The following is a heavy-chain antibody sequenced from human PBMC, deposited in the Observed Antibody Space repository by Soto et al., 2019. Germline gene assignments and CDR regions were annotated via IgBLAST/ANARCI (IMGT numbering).Heavy chain of an antibody. CDR1: GFPFSSDS. CDR3: AKSPAHYYDFWSGYYPGGYYYGMDV. CDR2: ISGSGGST. D-gene: IGHD3-3*01. J-gene: IGHJ6*04. Sequence: GVCLEISCTASGFPFSSDSLSWVRPVPLNWLGWVSGISGSGGSTYYADSVKGRFTISRDNSKNTLYLQMNSLRAEDTAVYYCAKSPAHYYDFWSGYYPGGYYYGMDVWGKGTTVTFSS. V-gene: IGHV3-23*01.